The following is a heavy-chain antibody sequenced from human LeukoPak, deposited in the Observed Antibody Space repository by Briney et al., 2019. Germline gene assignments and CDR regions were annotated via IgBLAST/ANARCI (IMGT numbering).Heavy chain of an antibody. V-gene: IGHV3-23*01. D-gene: IGHD5-24*01. Sequence: GGSLRLSCAASGFTLNNYALSWVRQAPGKGLEWVSGISGSGGDTYYADSVKGRFTISRDISMNTLYLQMNSLRVEDTAVYYCAKGPKLGDGFHCDYWGQGTLVTVSS. CDR2: ISGSGGDT. J-gene: IGHJ4*02. CDR1: GFTLNNYA. CDR3: AKGPKLGDGFHCDY.